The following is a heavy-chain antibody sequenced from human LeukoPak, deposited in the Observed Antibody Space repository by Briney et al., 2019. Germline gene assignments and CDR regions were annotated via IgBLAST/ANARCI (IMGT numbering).Heavy chain of an antibody. V-gene: IGHV4-61*02. CDR3: ARGYYYHR. D-gene: IGHD3-22*01. CDR2: IYADGSS. CDR1: GGSVSSDNSY. J-gene: IGHJ4*02. Sequence: SETLSLTCTVSGGSVSSDNSYWNWIRQPAGKGLEWIGRIYADGSSTYNPSLKSRVTISVEAPKNQFSLRLSSPTAADTAVYYCARGYYYHRWGQGTLVTVSS.